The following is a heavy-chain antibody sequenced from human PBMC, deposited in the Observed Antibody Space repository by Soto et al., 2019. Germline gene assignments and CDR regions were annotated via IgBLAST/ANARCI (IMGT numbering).Heavy chain of an antibody. V-gene: IGHV3-30*18. J-gene: IGHJ6*02. D-gene: IGHD3-10*01. CDR1: GFTFSTYG. Sequence: QVKLVESGGGVVQPGRSLRLSCAASGFTFSTYGMHWVRQAPGKGLDWVAVISHEGSRKYYGDSVKGRFTISRDNSKKTRYLQMNSLRPEDTAVYYCAKDRGHLGNYGMDVWGQGATVTVSS. CDR3: AKDRGHLGNYGMDV. CDR2: ISHEGSRK.